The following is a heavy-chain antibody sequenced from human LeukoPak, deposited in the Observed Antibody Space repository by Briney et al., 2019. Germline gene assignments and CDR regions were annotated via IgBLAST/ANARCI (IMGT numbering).Heavy chain of an antibody. D-gene: IGHD2-2*01. V-gene: IGHV4-59*01. Sequence: SETLSLTCTVSGGSISSYYWSWIRQPPGKGLEWIGYIYYSGSTNYNPSLKGRVTISVDTSNNQFSLKLSSVIAADTAVYYCARTTEGYCSSASCFGFSYSYYMDVWGKETTVTISS. CDR2: IYYSGST. J-gene: IGHJ6*03. CDR1: GGSISSYY. CDR3: ARTTEGYCSSASCFGFSYSYYMDV.